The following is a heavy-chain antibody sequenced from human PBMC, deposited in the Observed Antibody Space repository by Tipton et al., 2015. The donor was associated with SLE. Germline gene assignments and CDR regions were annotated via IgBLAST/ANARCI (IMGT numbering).Heavy chain of an antibody. CDR1: GGSISSGGYY. V-gene: IGHV4-31*03. D-gene: IGHD2-21*02. J-gene: IGHJ4*02. CDR2: IYNTVNT. Sequence: LRLSCTVSGGSISSGGYYWSWIRQHPGKGLEWIGYIYNTVNTYYNPSLTSRVTISDDTSKNQFSLTLSSVTAADTAIYYCARVGDVNVVPSRSDRHFDYWGQGFLVTVSS. CDR3: ARVGDVNVVPSRSDRHFDY.